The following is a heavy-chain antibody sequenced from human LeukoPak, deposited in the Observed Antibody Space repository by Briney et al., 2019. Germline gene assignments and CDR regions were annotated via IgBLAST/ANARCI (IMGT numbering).Heavy chain of an antibody. Sequence: PGGSLRLSCAASGFTFSSYAMSWVRQAPGKGLEWVSAISGSGGSTYYADSVKGRFTISRDNSKNTLYLQMNSLRAEDTAVYYCAKSSIVVVPAATYFDYWGQGTLVTVSP. J-gene: IGHJ4*02. D-gene: IGHD2-2*01. CDR2: ISGSGGST. CDR1: GFTFSSYA. CDR3: AKSSIVVVPAATYFDY. V-gene: IGHV3-23*01.